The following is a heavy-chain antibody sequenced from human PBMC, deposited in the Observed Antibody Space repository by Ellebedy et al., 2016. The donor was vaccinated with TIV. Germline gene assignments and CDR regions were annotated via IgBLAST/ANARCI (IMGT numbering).Heavy chain of an antibody. CDR3: ARGGYCTSTNCPPGGY. CDR1: GGSFSGYY. V-gene: IGHV4-34*01. J-gene: IGHJ4*02. Sequence: MPGGSLRLSCAVYGGSFSGYYWSWIRQSPGKGLEWIGEINHSGSTNYNPSLKSRVTISVDTSKNQFSLKLSSVTAADTAVYYCARGGYCTSTNCPPGGYWGQGTLVTVSS. CDR2: INHSGST. D-gene: IGHD2-2*01.